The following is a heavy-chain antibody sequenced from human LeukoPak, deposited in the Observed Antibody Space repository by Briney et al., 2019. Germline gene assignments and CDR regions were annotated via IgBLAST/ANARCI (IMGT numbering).Heavy chain of an antibody. CDR3: ARGDRYFCSSTSCYKGLLPNDY. V-gene: IGHV1-18*01. CDR2: ISAYNGNT. D-gene: IGHD2-2*02. CDR1: GYTFTSYG. J-gene: IGHJ4*02. Sequence: ASVKVSCKASGYTFTSYGISWVRQAPGQGLEWMGWISAYNGNTNYAQKLQGRVTMTTDTSTSTAYMELRSLRSDDTAVYYCARGDRYFCSSTSCYKGLLPNDYWGQGTLVTVSS.